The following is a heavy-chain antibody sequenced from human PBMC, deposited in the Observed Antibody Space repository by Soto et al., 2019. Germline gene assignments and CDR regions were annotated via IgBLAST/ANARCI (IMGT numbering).Heavy chain of an antibody. V-gene: IGHV1-69*13. CDR1: GGTFSSYA. CDR2: IIPIFGTA. J-gene: IGHJ6*02. D-gene: IGHD6-6*01. CDR3: ARDRIAARRVYYYGMDV. Sequence: SVKVSCKASGGTFSSYATSWVRQAPGQGLEWMGGIIPIFGTANYAQKFQGRVTITADESTSTAYMELSSLRSEDTAVYYCARDRIAARRVYYYGMDVWGQGTTVTVSS.